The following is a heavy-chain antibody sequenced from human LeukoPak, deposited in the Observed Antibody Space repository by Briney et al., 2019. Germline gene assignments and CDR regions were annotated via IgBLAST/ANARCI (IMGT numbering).Heavy chain of an antibody. CDR1: GGTFSSYA. V-gene: IGHV1-69*05. J-gene: IGHJ5*02. Sequence: EASVKVSCKASGGTFSSYAISWVRQAPGQGLEWMGRIIPIFGTANYAQQFQGRVTITTDESTSTAYMELSSLRSEDTAVYYCARVSFVDSRPGFDPWGQGTLVTVSS. D-gene: IGHD3-22*01. CDR3: ARVSFVDSRPGFDP. CDR2: IIPIFGTA.